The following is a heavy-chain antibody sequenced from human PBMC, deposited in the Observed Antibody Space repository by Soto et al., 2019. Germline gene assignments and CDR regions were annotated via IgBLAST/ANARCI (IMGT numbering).Heavy chain of an antibody. V-gene: IGHV3-74*01. Sequence: EVQVVESGGGLVQPGGSLRLSCATSGFTFSNYWMHWVRQAPGKGLVWVSRVNNDGSGTIYADSVKGRFTISRDNAKNTVYLEMNSLRAEDTALYFCIRGGFMHAFDMWGQGTTVTVSS. CDR3: IRGGFMHAFDM. D-gene: IGHD2-8*01. CDR2: VNNDGSGT. CDR1: GFTFSNYW. J-gene: IGHJ3*02.